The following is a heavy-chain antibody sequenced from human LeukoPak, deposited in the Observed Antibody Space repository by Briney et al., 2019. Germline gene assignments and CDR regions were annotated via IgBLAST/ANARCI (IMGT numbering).Heavy chain of an antibody. CDR3: ARGSSAAAGKGNWFDP. CDR1: GFTFDDYG. V-gene: IGHV3-20*01. D-gene: IGHD6-13*01. Sequence: GGSLRLSCAASGFTFDDYGMSWVRQAPGKGLEWVSGINWNGGSTGYADSVKGRFTISRDNAKNSLYLQMNSLRAEDTALYHCARGSSAAAGKGNWFDPWGQGTLVTVSS. J-gene: IGHJ5*02. CDR2: INWNGGST.